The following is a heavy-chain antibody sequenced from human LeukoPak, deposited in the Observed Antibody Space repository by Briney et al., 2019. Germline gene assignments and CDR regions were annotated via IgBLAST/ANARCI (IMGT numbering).Heavy chain of an antibody. CDR1: GVSFDDYY. V-gene: IGHV4-34*04. CDR2: INHSGYT. Sequence: SETLSPTCAVSGVSFDDYYWAWVRQTPGKGLEWIGEINHSGYTNDSPSLKSRATLSVDTSRKQFSLNLRSVTVADAGIYYCTSMTTGHDYWGQGTLVTVSS. J-gene: IGHJ4*02. CDR3: TSMTTGHDY. D-gene: IGHD4-17*01.